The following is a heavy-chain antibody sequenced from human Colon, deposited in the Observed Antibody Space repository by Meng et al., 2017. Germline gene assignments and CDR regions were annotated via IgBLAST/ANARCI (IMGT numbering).Heavy chain of an antibody. V-gene: IGHV3-7*01. D-gene: IGHD3-22*01. CDR2: IDQDGSEK. J-gene: IGHJ4*02. Sequence: GESLKISCVAAGFIFSRPWISWDRQPPGKGLEWVANIDQDGSEKYYVDSVQGRFTISRDNAKNSVFLQMNSTEAEDTAVYYCVKDSANYHDTSGYYDSWGQGTLVTVSS. CDR1: GFIFSRPW. CDR3: VKDSANYHDTSGYYDS.